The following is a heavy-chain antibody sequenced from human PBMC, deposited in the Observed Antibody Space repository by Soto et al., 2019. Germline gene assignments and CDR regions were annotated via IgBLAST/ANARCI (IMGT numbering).Heavy chain of an antibody. CDR3: ATESGSTYGYFDH. V-gene: IGHV4-30-4*01. Sequence: SETLSLTCTVSGGYVTSDEDYWTWIRQSPGKGLEWIGYISNSGSTGYNPSLKTRLSMSVDRSKNHFTLRLTSVTAADTAVYFCATESGSTYGYFDHWGQGTQVTVSS. J-gene: IGHJ4*02. CDR2: ISNSGST. D-gene: IGHD5-18*01. CDR1: GGYVTSDEDY.